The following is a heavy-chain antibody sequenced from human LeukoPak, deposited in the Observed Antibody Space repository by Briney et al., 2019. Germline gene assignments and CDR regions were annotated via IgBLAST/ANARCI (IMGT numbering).Heavy chain of an antibody. CDR3: ASGIVAGEDY. D-gene: IGHD3-22*01. V-gene: IGHV4-34*01. J-gene: IGHJ4*02. CDR2: INHSGST. Sequence: PSETLSLTCAVYGGSFSGYYWSWIRQPPGKGLEWIGEINHSGSTNYNPSLKSRVTISLDTSKNQFSLKLSSVTAADTAVYYCASGIVAGEDYWGQGTLVTVSS. CDR1: GGSFSGYY.